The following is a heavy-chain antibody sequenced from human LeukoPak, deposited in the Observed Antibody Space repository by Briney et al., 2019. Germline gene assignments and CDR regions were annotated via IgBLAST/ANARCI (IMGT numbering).Heavy chain of an antibody. D-gene: IGHD6-13*01. Sequence: ASVTVSCKASGYTFTSYGISWVRQAPGQGLEWMGWISAYNGNTNYAQKLQGRVTMTTDTSTSTAYMELRSLRSDDPAVYYCARKDYTGNSRRFDPWGQGTLVTVSS. CDR3: ARKDYTGNSRRFDP. V-gene: IGHV1-18*01. CDR1: GYTFTSYG. CDR2: ISAYNGNT. J-gene: IGHJ5*02.